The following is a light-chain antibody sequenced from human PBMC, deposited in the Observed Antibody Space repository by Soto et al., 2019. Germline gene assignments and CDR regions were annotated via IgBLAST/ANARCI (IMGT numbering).Light chain of an antibody. V-gene: IGKV1-9*01. CDR3: QHLNYYPYT. CDR2: GAF. Sequence: DIQLTQSPSFLSAAVGDRVTIICWASQDISNYLAWYQQKPGKAPKLLIFGAFTLQSGVPSRFSGSGSGTEFTLTISSLQPEDFAIYYCQHLNYYPYTFGQRTKLEIK. J-gene: IGKJ2*01. CDR1: QDISNY.